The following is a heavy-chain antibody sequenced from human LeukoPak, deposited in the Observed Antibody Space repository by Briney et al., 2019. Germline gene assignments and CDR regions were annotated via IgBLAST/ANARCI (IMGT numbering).Heavy chain of an antibody. V-gene: IGHV4-30-2*01. CDR2: IYHSGST. CDR3: ARAGYDFWSGYYTWFDP. J-gene: IGHJ5*02. CDR1: GGSISSGGYY. Sequence: SQTLSLTCTVSGGSISSGGYYWSWIRQPPGKGLEWIGYIYHSGSTYYNPSLKSRVTISVDRSKNQFSLKLSSVTAADTAVYYCARAGYDFWSGYYTWFDPWGQGTLVTVSS. D-gene: IGHD3-3*01.